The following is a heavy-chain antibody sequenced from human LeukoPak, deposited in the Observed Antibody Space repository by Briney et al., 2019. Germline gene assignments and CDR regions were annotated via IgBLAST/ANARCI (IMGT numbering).Heavy chain of an antibody. Sequence: SETLSLTCTVSGGSISSGGYYWSWIRQPPGKGLEWIGYIYYSGSTNYNPSLKSRVTISVDTSKNQFSLKLSSVTAADTAVYYCARDLQGDKENAFDIWGQGTMVTVSS. CDR3: ARDLQGDKENAFDI. V-gene: IGHV4-61*08. CDR2: IYYSGST. CDR1: GGSISSGGYY. D-gene: IGHD2-21*01. J-gene: IGHJ3*02.